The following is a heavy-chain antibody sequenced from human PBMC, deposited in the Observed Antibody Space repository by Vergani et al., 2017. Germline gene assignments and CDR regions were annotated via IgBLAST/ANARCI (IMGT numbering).Heavy chain of an antibody. Sequence: QVRLQESGPGLVKPSETLSLTCSVSADSISSGSYYWGWIRQPPGKSLEWIGSIHYSGLTYYNPSLKSRVAISVDTSKNPFSLKVTSVTAADTAVYFCARQRPGSGWSPGDFDDWGQGILVTVSS. CDR2: IHYSGLT. D-gene: IGHD6-19*01. CDR3: ARQRPGSGWSPGDFDD. CDR1: ADSISSGSYY. J-gene: IGHJ4*02. V-gene: IGHV4-39*01.